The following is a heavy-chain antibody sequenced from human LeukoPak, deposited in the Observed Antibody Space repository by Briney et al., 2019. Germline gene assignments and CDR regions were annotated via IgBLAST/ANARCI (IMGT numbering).Heavy chain of an antibody. CDR1: GFTFDDYG. J-gene: IGHJ4*02. CDR2: INWNGGST. Sequence: QPGGSLRLSCAASGFTFDDYGMSWVRQAPGKGLEWVSGINWNGGSTGYADSVKGRFTISRDNAKNSLYLQMNSLRAGDTALYYCAREGYCSSTSCYIRGTSYFDYWGQGTLVTVSS. CDR3: AREGYCSSTSCYIRGTSYFDY. V-gene: IGHV3-20*04. D-gene: IGHD2-2*02.